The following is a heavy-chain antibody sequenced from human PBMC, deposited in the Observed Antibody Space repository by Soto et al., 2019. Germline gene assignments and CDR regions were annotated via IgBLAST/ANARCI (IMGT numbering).Heavy chain of an antibody. Sequence: SETLSLTCTVSGGSISSYYWSWIRQPPGKGLEWIGYIYYSGSTNYNPSLKSRLTISVDTSKSQFSLKLTSVTAADTAVYFCARENPDYGDTYDQWGQGTLVTVSS. CDR3: ARENPDYGDTYDQ. J-gene: IGHJ4*02. D-gene: IGHD4-17*01. CDR2: IYYSGST. V-gene: IGHV4-59*01. CDR1: GGSISSYY.